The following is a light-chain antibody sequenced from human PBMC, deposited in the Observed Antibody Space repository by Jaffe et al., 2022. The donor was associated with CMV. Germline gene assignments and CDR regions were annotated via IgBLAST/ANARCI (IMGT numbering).Light chain of an antibody. CDR1: NTGTRG. CDR2: SDS. CDR3: QVWDTKSDNVI. V-gene: IGLV3-21*01. Sequence: SYELTQPPSVSVAPGQTATINCGGRNTGTRGVHWYQQKPGQAPVLVVYSDSDRTSGKPHRFSGSNSGDMATLTISEVEAGDEADYYCQVWDTKSDNVIFGGGTKLTVL. J-gene: IGLJ2*01.